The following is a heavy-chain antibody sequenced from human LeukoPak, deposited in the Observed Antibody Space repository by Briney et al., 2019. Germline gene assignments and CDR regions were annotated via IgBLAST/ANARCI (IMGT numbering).Heavy chain of an antibody. Sequence: PGGSLRLSCAASGFTFSSYGMHWVRQAPGKGLEWVAVIWYDGSNKYYADSVKGRFTISRDNSKNTLYLQMNSLRAEDTAVYYCARDIGSSGSFGYFDYWGQGTLVTVSS. D-gene: IGHD1-26*01. CDR1: GFTFSSYG. V-gene: IGHV3-33*01. CDR3: ARDIGSSGSFGYFDY. CDR2: IWYDGSNK. J-gene: IGHJ4*02.